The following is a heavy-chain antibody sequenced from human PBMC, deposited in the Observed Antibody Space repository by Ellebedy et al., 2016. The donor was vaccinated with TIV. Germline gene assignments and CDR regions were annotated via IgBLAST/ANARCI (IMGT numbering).Heavy chain of an antibody. Sequence: SGPTLVNPTPTLKLTCTLSGLSLTSIGMRVSWIRQPPGKALEWLARIDWDDDKYYSTSLRTRLAISKDTSTNQVVLTMANMDPVDTATYYCARTDGSGWAFDYWGQGTLVTVSS. D-gene: IGHD6-19*01. J-gene: IGHJ4*02. V-gene: IGHV2-70*04. CDR1: GLSLTSIGMR. CDR3: ARTDGSGWAFDY. CDR2: IDWDDDK.